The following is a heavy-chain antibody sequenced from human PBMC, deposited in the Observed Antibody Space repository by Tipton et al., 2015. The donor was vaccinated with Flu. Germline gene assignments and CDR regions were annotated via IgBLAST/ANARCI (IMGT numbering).Heavy chain of an antibody. CDR2: VSDTGTT. Sequence: TLSLTCTVSGGSISPYYWNWIRQPPGKGLEWIGYYVSDTGTTDYNPSLRSRVAISEDTSTNQFFLKLSSVTVADTAVYYCARASAPVRGSYQGGGFDVWGQGTVVTVSS. CDR1: GGSISPYY. D-gene: IGHD1-26*01. V-gene: IGHV4-59*01. J-gene: IGHJ3*01. CDR3: ARASAPVRGSYQGGGFDV.